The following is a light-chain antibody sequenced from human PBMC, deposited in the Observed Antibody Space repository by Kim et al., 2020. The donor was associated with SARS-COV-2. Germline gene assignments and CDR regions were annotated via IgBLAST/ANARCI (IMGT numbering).Light chain of an antibody. V-gene: IGKV3D-15*01. Sequence: SPGERATLSCSASQSVSSNLAWYQQKPGQAPRLLIYGASTRATGIPARFSGSGSGTEFTLTISSLQSEDFAVYYCQQSNNWPPITFGQGTRLEIK. J-gene: IGKJ5*01. CDR3: QQSNNWPPIT. CDR1: QSVSSN. CDR2: GAS.